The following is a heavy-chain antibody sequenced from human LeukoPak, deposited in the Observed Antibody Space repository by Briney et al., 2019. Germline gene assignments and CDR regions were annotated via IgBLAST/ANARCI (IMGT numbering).Heavy chain of an antibody. J-gene: IGHJ4*02. V-gene: IGHV3-23*01. Sequence: PGGSLRLSCEVSGFTFSSYAMSWVRQAPGKGLEWVSGISGSGGSTYYADSVKGRFTISRDNSKNTLYLQMNSLRAEDTAVYYCARDAYDFWSGYPDPIDYWGQGTLVTVSS. D-gene: IGHD3-3*01. CDR2: ISGSGGST. CDR3: ARDAYDFWSGYPDPIDY. CDR1: GFTFSSYA.